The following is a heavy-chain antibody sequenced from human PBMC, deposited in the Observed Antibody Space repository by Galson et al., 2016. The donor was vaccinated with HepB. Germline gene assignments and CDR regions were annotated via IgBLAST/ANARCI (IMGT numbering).Heavy chain of an antibody. J-gene: IGHJ4*02. D-gene: IGHD3-16*01. CDR2: ITGSDATT. V-gene: IGHV3-23*01. Sequence: SLRLSCAASGFSFSTSGMSWVRQTPGRGLEWVSGITGSDATTHYADSVKGRFTISRDNSKTTLYLDMNNLRAGDTAVYYCGKHGGFDYWGQGALVTVSS. CDR1: GFSFSTSG. CDR3: GKHGGFDY.